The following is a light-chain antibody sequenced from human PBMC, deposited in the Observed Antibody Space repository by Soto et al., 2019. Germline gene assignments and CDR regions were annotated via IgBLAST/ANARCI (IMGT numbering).Light chain of an antibody. CDR3: QQYNNWPPIT. J-gene: IGKJ5*01. CDR2: GAS. V-gene: IGKV3-15*01. Sequence: IVLTQSPGILSLSPWDRATLSCRASQSVTSNLAWYQQKPGQAPRLLIYGASTRATGIPARFSGSGSGTEFTLTISSLQSEDFAVYFCQQYNNWPPITFGQGTRLEIK. CDR1: QSVTSN.